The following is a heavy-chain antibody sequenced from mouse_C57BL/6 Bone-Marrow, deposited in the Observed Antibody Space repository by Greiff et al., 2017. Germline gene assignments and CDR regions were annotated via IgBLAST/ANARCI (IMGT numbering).Heavy chain of an antibody. CDR2: IDPETGGT. CDR3: TRGDYGSRDWYFDV. D-gene: IGHD1-1*01. CDR1: GYTFPDYE. J-gene: IGHJ1*03. Sequence: QVQLQQSGAALVRPGASVTLSCKASGYTFPDYEMHWVKQTPVHGLEWIGAIDPETGGTAYTQKFKGKAILTADKSSSTAYMELRSLTSEDSAVYYCTRGDYGSRDWYFDVWGTGTTVSVSS. V-gene: IGHV1-15*01.